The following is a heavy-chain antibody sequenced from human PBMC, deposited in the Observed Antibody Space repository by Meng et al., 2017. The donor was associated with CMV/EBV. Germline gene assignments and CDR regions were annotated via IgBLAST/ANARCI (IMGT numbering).Heavy chain of an antibody. CDR3: AKDQYCDFWSGYYYYYGMDV. CDR1: GFTFSSYG. J-gene: IGHJ6*02. D-gene: IGHD3-3*01. Sequence: GESLKISCAASGFTFSSYGMHWVRQAPGKGLEWVAFIRYDGSNKYYADSVKGRFTISRDNSKNTLYLQMNSLRAEDTAVYYCAKDQYCDFWSGYYYYYGMDVWGQGTTVTVSS. CDR2: IRYDGSNK. V-gene: IGHV3-30*02.